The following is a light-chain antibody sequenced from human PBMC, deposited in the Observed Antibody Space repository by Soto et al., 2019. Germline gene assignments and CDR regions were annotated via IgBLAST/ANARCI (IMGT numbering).Light chain of an antibody. CDR2: DAS. CDR1: QHIDDY. J-gene: IGKJ4*01. V-gene: IGKV1-33*01. CDR3: QQYDNLRLS. Sequence: DIQMTQSPSSLSASIGDRVTISCQASQHIDDYVNWYQQKPGKAPKVLIYDASTLETGVPSRFSGSGSGTEFTFTISSLQPEDVATYYCQQYDNLRLSFGGGTKLDIK.